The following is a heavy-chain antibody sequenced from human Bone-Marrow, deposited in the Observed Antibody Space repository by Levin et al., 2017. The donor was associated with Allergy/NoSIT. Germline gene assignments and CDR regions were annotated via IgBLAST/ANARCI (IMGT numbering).Heavy chain of an antibody. J-gene: IGHJ5*02. Sequence: SETLSLTCTVSNGSISSGDYYWSWIRQPPGEGLEWIAYMHDSGTTYYNPSLESRVTMSIDTSKNQFSLKLRSVTAADTAVYYCARDNYIGSVRYKSYNWFDPWGQGTLVSVSS. D-gene: IGHD3-10*01. CDR1: NGSISSGDYY. CDR2: MHDSGTT. CDR3: ARDNYIGSVRYKSYNWFDP. V-gene: IGHV4-30-4*01.